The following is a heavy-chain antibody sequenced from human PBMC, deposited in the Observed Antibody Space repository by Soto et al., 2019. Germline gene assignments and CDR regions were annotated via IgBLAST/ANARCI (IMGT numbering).Heavy chain of an antibody. D-gene: IGHD3-3*01. CDR1: GGSISSNNW. J-gene: IGHJ4*02. CDR3: TKDGSGHPYYSDN. V-gene: IGHV4-4*02. CDR2: IYHSGRT. Sequence: PSETLSLTCAVSGGSISSNNWWSWVRQAPGKGLEWIGEIYHSGRTSYNPSLRSRVTMSGDKSKNQFSLIVTSVTAADTAVYYCTKDGSGHPYYSDNWGPGTLVTVSS.